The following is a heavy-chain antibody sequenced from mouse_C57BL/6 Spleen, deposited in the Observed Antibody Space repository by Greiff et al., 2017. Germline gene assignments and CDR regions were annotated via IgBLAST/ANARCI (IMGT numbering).Heavy chain of an antibody. J-gene: IGHJ3*01. Sequence: VQLKESGPELVKPGASVKISCKASGYSFTDYNMNWVKQSNGKSLEWIGVINPNYGTTSYNQKFKGKATLTVDQSSSTAYMQLNRLTSEDSAVYYCARAGDGGTRFAYWGQGTLVTVSA. CDR1: GYSFTDYN. V-gene: IGHV1-39*01. CDR2: INPNYGTT. D-gene: IGHD1-1*02. CDR3: ARAGDGGTRFAY.